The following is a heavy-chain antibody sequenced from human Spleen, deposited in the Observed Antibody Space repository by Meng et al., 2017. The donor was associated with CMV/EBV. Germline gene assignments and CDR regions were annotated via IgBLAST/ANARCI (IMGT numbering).Heavy chain of an antibody. V-gene: IGHV1-18*01. D-gene: IGHD3-10*01. CDR3: ARDSRQGWRVGVNYYGMDV. CDR2: ISGYNGNT. J-gene: IGHJ6*02. CDR1: GYTFTNYG. Sequence: ASVKVSCKAFGYTFTNYGISWVRQAPGQGLEWMGWISGYNGNTNYAQKLQGRVTMSTHTSTSTAYMELRSLRSDDTAVYYCARDSRQGWRVGVNYYGMDVWGQGTTVTVSS.